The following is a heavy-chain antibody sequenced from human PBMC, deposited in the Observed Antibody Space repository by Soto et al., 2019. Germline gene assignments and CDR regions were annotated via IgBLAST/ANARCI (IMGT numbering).Heavy chain of an antibody. CDR1: GYTFTSYA. J-gene: IGHJ3*02. CDR3: AAYAVAGSLRNAFDI. V-gene: IGHV1-3*01. CDR2: INAGNGNT. D-gene: IGHD6-19*01. Sequence: EASVKVSCKASGYTFTSYAMHWVRQAPGQRLEWMGWINAGNGNTKYSQKFQGRVTITRDTSASTAYMELSSLRSEDTAVYYCAAYAVAGSLRNAFDIWGQGTMVTVSS.